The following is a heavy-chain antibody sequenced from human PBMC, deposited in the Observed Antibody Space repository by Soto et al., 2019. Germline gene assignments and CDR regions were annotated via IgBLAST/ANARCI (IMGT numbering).Heavy chain of an antibody. D-gene: IGHD6-6*01. V-gene: IGHV3-49*03. J-gene: IGHJ6*02. CDR1: GFTFGDYA. CDR3: TRDVSSSSGRYYYYGMDV. CDR2: IRSKAYGGTT. Sequence: GGSLRLSCTASGFTFGDYAMSWFRQAPGKGLEWVGFIRSKAYGGTTEYAASVKGRFTISRDDSKSIDYLQMNSLKTEDTAVYYCTRDVSSSSGRYYYYGMDVWGQGTTVTVSS.